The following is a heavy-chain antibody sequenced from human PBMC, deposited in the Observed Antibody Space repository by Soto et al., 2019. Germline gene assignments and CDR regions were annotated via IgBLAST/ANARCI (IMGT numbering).Heavy chain of an antibody. V-gene: IGHV1-2*04. J-gene: IGHJ6*02. CDR3: ARGHSTPCSTGVCSSFYVHAMDV. CDR2: INPKSGGT. Sequence: GASVKVSCKDSGYSFTDNHIHWVRQAPGQGLEWLGRINPKSGGTSTAQKFQGWVTMTTDTSISTASMELTRLTSDDTAIYYCARGHSTPCSTGVCSSFYVHAMDVWG. D-gene: IGHD2-8*01. CDR1: GYSFTDNH.